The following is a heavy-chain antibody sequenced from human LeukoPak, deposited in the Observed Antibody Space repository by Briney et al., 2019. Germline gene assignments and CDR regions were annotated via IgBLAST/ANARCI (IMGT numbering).Heavy chain of an antibody. CDR2: IYNSGST. J-gene: IGHJ4*02. CDR3: AREDPPREALWFGELLPAAGFDY. D-gene: IGHD3-10*01. V-gene: IGHV4-4*07. Sequence: SETLSLTCTVSGGSISSYYWSWIRQPAGKGLEWIGRIYNSGSTNYNPSLKSRVTMSVDTSKNQFSLKLSSVTAADTAVYYCAREDPPREALWFGELLPAAGFDYWGQGTLVTVSS. CDR1: GGSISSYY.